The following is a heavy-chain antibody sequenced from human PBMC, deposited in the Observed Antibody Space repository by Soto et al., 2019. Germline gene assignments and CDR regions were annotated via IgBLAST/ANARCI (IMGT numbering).Heavy chain of an antibody. D-gene: IGHD6-13*01. CDR2: ISYDGSNK. CDR3: ARDGWAAAPHYYYGMDV. V-gene: IGHV3-30-3*01. CDR1: GFTFSSYA. Sequence: QVQLVESGGGVVQPGRSLRLSCAASGFTFSSYAMHWVRQAPGKGLEWVAVISYDGSNKYYADSVKGRFTISRDNSKNTLYLQMNSLRAKDRAVYYCARDGWAAAPHYYYGMDVWGQGTTVTVSS. J-gene: IGHJ6*02.